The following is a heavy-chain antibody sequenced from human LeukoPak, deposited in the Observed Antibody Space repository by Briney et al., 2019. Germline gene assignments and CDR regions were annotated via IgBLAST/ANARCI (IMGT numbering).Heavy chain of an antibody. J-gene: IGHJ5*02. V-gene: IGHV1-18*01. CDR2: ISAYNGNT. Sequence: GASVKVSCKAPGYTFTSYGISWVRQAPGQGLEWMGWISAYNGNTNYAQKLQGRVTMTTDTSTSTAYMELRSLRSDDTAVYYCARDHCSSTSCYRWIGSWFDPWGQGTLVTVSS. CDR3: ARDHCSSTSCYRWIGSWFDP. D-gene: IGHD2-2*02. CDR1: GYTFTSYG.